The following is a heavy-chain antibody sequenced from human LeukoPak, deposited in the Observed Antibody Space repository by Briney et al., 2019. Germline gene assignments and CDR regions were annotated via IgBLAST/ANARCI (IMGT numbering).Heavy chain of an antibody. CDR1: GGSITNSY. J-gene: IGHJ5*02. CDR2: IYYSGST. CDR3: ARHGTSGTNLNWFDP. Sequence: PSETLSLTCTVSGGSITNSYWSWIRQPPGKGLEWIGYIYYSGSTNYNPSLKSRVTISVDTSKNQFSLKLSSVTAADTAVYYCARHGTSGTNLNWFDPWGQGTLVTVSS. D-gene: IGHD1-1*01. V-gene: IGHV4-59*13.